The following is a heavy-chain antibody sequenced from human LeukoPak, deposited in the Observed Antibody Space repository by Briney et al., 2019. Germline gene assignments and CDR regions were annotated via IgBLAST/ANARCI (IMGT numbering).Heavy chain of an antibody. CDR1: GGSIGSYY. V-gene: IGHV4-59*08. CDR2: IYYSGST. D-gene: IGHD3-9*01. J-gene: IGHJ3*02. Sequence: SETLSLTCTVSGGSIGSYYWSWIRQPPGKGLEWIGYIYYSGSTNYNPSLKSRVTISVDTSKNQFSLKLSSVTAADTAVYYCARQKYDILTGYAVSAFDIWGQGTMVTVSS. CDR3: ARQKYDILTGYAVSAFDI.